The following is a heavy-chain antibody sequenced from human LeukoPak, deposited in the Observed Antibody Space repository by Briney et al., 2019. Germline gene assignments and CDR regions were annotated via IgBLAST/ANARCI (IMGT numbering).Heavy chain of an antibody. D-gene: IGHD2-8*01. V-gene: IGHV1-2*02. J-gene: IGHJ6*04. CDR1: GYTFTGYY. CDR2: INPNSGGT. Sequence: ASVKVSCKASGYTFTGYYMHWVRQAPGQGLGWMGWINPNSGGTNYAQKFQGRVTMTRDTSISTAYMELSRLRSDDTAVYYCARNRIMVYAIAFWMDVWGKGTTVTVSS. CDR3: ARNRIMVYAIAFWMDV.